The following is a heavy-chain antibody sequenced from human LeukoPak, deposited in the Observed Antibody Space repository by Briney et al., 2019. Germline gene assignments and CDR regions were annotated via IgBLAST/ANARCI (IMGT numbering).Heavy chain of an antibody. CDR2: IGPTGTDR. D-gene: IGHD1-14*01. Sequence: GXXLRLSCAASGFTFSSCGFNWVRQAPGKGLEWVSSIGPTGTDRYYADSVRGRFTISRDNAKNSMYLQMDSLRDEDTAVYYCATETIGRHYDYWGQGTLLTVSS. V-gene: IGHV3-21*01. CDR3: ATETIGRHYDY. J-gene: IGHJ4*02. CDR1: GFTFSSCG.